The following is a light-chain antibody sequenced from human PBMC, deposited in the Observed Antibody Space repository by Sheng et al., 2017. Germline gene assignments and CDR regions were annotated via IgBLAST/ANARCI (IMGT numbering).Light chain of an antibody. Sequence: EIVLTQSPGTLSVSPGERVTLSCRASERVSGNYLAWYQHKPGQAPRLLIYGASSRATGIPDRFSGGGSGTDFTLTISRLEPEDFAVYYCQQYGSSPTFGQGTKVEIK. CDR3: QQYGSSPT. J-gene: IGKJ1*01. CDR2: GAS. CDR1: ERVSGNY. V-gene: IGKV3-20*01.